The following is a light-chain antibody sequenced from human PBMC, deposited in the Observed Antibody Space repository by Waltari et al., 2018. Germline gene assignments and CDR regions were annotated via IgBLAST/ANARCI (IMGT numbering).Light chain of an antibody. CDR1: RSITYE. CDR3: QQSSNTPIT. V-gene: IGKV1-39*01. J-gene: IGKJ5*01. CDR2: ASS. Sequence: DTQMTQSPSSLSASVGDRVTITCRASRSITYELNWYQQKPGKAPNLLIYASSSLQSGVPSRFSGSGSGTDFTLTISSLQPEDFATYYCQQSSNTPITFGQGTRLEIK.